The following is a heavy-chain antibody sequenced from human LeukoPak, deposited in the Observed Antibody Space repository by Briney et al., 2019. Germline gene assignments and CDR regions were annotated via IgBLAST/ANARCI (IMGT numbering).Heavy chain of an antibody. J-gene: IGHJ6*02. CDR2: ISGSGGGT. V-gene: IGHV3-23*01. Sequence: GGSLRLSCAASGFTFSNYAMNWVGQAPGKGLEWVSTISGSGGGTYYADSVKGRFTISRDNSKNTLYLQMNSLRAEDTAVYYCAKGDSNYNYYGMDVWGQGTTVTVSS. CDR3: AKGDSNYNYYGMDV. CDR1: GFTFSNYA.